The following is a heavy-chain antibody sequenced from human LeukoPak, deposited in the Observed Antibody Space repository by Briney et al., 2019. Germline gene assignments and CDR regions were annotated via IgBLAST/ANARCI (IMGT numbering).Heavy chain of an antibody. CDR3: AKKYCSGGNCNPPSFGY. D-gene: IGHD2-15*01. V-gene: IGHV3-23*01. CDR1: GFTFSNYA. Sequence: GGSLRLSCAASGFTFSNYAMTWVRQSPGKGVEWVSIITESGDNSYYADSVKGRFTLSRDNSKNTVYLQMNSLRAEDTAVYYCAKKYCSGGNCNPPSFGYWGQGTLVTVSS. CDR2: ITESGDNS. J-gene: IGHJ4*02.